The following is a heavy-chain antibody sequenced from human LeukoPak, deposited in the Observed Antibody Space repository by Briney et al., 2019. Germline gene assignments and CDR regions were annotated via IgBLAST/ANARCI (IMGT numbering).Heavy chain of an antibody. CDR3: ARVGSSSWYFSLDY. D-gene: IGHD6-13*01. J-gene: IGHJ4*02. Sequence: SETLSLTCTVSGGSISSSSYYWGWIRQPPGKGLEWIGSIYYSGSTYYNPSLKSRVTISVDTSKNQFSLKLSSVTAADTAVYYCARVGSSSWYFSLDYWGQGTLVTVSS. V-gene: IGHV4-39*01. CDR2: IYYSGST. CDR1: GGSISSSSYY.